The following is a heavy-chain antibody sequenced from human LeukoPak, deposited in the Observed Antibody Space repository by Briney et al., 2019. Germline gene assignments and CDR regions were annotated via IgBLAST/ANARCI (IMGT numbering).Heavy chain of an antibody. CDR1: GFTFSSYA. CDR2: ISYDGSNK. Sequence: GGSLRLSCAASGFTFSSYAMSWVRQAPGKGLEWVAIISYDGSNKAYADSVKGRFTISGDNSKNTLYLQMNSLRAEDTAVYYCAKTTTVVTGVDYWGQGTLVTVSS. CDR3: AKTTTVVTGVDY. D-gene: IGHD4-23*01. V-gene: IGHV3-30*18. J-gene: IGHJ4*02.